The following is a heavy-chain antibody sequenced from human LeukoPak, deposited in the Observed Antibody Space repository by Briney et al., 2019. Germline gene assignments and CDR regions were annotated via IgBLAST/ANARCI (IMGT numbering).Heavy chain of an antibody. D-gene: IGHD5-24*01. J-gene: IGHJ5*02. Sequence: ASVKVSCKASGYTFTNYGISWVRQAPGQGFEWMGWISAYNGNADYAQKFRGRVTMTTDTSTSTAYMELRSLRSDDTADYYCARGRDGYDYAGFDPWGQGTLVTVSS. CDR3: ARGRDGYDYAGFDP. CDR1: GYTFTNYG. V-gene: IGHV1-18*01. CDR2: ISAYNGNA.